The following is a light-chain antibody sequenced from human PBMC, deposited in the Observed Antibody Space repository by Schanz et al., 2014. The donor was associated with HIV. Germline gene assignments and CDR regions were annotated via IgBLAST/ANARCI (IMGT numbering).Light chain of an antibody. Sequence: QSVLTQPPSASGTPGQRVTISCSGSSSNIGSNTVHWYQQLPGAAPKLLIHSYDQRPSGVPDRFSGSKSGTSASLAISGLQSEDEADYYCAAWDDSLNGWVFGGGTKVTVL. CDR2: SYD. V-gene: IGLV1-44*01. CDR1: SSNIGSNT. CDR3: AAWDDSLNGWV. J-gene: IGLJ3*02.